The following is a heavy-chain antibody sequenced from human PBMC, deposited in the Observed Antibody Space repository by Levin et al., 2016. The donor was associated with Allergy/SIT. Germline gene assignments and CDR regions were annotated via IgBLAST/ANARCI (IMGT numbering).Heavy chain of an antibody. J-gene: IGHJ4*02. V-gene: IGHV1-3*01. CDR2: INAGNGNT. D-gene: IGHD5-18*01. CDR3: ARATLGYSYGLGYFDY. Sequence: WVRQAPGQRLEWMGWINAGNGNTKYSQKFQGRVTITRDTSASTAYMELSSLRSEDTAVYYCARATLGYSYGLGYFDYWGQGTLVTVSS.